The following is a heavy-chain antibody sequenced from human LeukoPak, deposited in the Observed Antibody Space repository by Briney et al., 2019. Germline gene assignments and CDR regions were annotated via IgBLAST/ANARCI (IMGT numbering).Heavy chain of an antibody. CDR2: IYYSGST. CDR1: GGSISSYY. J-gene: IGHJ1*01. Sequence: PSETLSVTCTVSGGSISSYYWSLIRQPPRKGLEWIGYIYYSGSTNYNPSLKSRVTISVDTSKNQFSLKLSSVTAADTAVYYCASKRIYGDGYFQHWGQGTLVTVSS. D-gene: IGHD4-17*01. V-gene: IGHV4-59*01. CDR3: ASKRIYGDGYFQH.